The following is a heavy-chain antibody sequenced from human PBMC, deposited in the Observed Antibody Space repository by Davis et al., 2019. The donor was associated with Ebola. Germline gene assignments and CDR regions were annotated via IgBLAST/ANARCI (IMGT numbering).Heavy chain of an antibody. CDR3: AKVPTRDLSPGY. D-gene: IGHD7-27*01. J-gene: IGHJ4*02. CDR2: IKPDGGEK. Sequence: GESLKISCETSGFTFSAYWMSWVRQTPGKGLEWVANIKPDGGEKFYVDSVKGRFTISRDNAKNSLYLQMNSLRAEDTAMYYCAKVPTRDLSPGYWGQGTLVTVSS. V-gene: IGHV3-7*01. CDR1: GFTFSAYW.